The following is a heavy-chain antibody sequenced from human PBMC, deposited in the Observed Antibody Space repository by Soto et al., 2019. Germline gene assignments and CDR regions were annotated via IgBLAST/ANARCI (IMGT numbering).Heavy chain of an antibody. CDR1: GGSISSYY. CDR2: IYYSGST. CDR3: ARYTAMVSGFDY. J-gene: IGHJ4*02. V-gene: IGHV4-59*01. Sequence: SETLSLTCTVSGGSISSYYWSWIRQPPGKGLEWIGYIYYSGSTNYNPSLKSRVTISVDTSKNQFSLKLSSVTAADTAVYYCARYTAMVSGFDYWGQGNLVTVSS. D-gene: IGHD5-18*01.